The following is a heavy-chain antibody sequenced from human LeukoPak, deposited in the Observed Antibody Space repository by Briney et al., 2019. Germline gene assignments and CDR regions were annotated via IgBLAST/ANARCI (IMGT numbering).Heavy chain of an antibody. CDR1: GGSFSGCY. Sequence: SETLSLTCAVYGGSFSGCYWSWIRQPPGKGLEWIGEINHSGSTNYNPSLKSRVTISVDTSKNQFSLKLSSVTAADTAVYYCARASYSSSCFGDSDAFDIWGQGTMVTVSS. J-gene: IGHJ3*02. V-gene: IGHV4-34*01. CDR2: INHSGST. CDR3: ARASYSSSCFGDSDAFDI. D-gene: IGHD6-13*01.